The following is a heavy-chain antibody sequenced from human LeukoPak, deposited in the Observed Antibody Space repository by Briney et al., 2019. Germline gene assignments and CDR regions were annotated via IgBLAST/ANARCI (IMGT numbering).Heavy chain of an antibody. CDR3: ATYQMNVYHYDGGGYYHFDY. D-gene: IGHD3-22*01. Sequence: SSVKVPCKASGGTISSYAISWLRHDPLPGIDLNGGIIPIFDGTYYGQKFQGRVTMTRDTSINTAYLELSRLRSDDTAVYYCATYQMNVYHYDGGGYYHFDYWGQGTLVTVSS. V-gene: IGHV1-2*02. CDR1: GGTISSYA. J-gene: IGHJ4*02. CDR2: IIPIFDGT.